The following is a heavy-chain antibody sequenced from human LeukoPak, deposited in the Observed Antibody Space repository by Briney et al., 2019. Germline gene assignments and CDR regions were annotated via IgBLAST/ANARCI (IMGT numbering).Heavy chain of an antibody. CDR2: ISPYNGDT. Sequence: ASVKVSCKSSGYXFPSYGIEWIRQAPGQGLEWMGWISPYNGDTNYEQNLQGRVTMTTDTSTSTAYMELRSLRSDDTAVYYCARESEHAFHIWGQGTMVTVSS. V-gene: IGHV1-18*01. J-gene: IGHJ3*02. CDR1: GYXFPSYG. CDR3: ARESEHAFHI.